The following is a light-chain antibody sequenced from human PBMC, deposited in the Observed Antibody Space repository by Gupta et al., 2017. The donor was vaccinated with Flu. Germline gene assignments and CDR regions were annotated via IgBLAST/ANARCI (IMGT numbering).Light chain of an antibody. V-gene: IGLV2-11*03. CDR3: CSYATTYSWV. Sequence: SVTISCTGTFSDVGAYHYVSWYQQHPGRAPKLIISDVTTRPSGVPERFSGSKSANTASLTISGLQPVDEADYYCCSYATTYSWVFGGGTKLTVL. CDR2: DVT. CDR1: FSDVGAYHY. J-gene: IGLJ3*02.